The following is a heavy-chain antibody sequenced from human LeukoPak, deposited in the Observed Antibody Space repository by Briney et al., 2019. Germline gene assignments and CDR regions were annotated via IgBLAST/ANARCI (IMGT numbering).Heavy chain of an antibody. CDR3: ARHGPRYSSSWPLDY. J-gene: IGHJ4*02. CDR2: MYYRGTT. Sequence: PSETLSLTCTVSGGSISSSTYYWGWVRQPPGKGLEWIGSMYYRGTTYYNPSLESRVTISVDTPKNQFSLKLTSVTAADTAVYYCARHGPRYSSSWPLDYWGQGTLVTVSS. V-gene: IGHV4-39*01. D-gene: IGHD6-13*01. CDR1: GGSISSSTYY.